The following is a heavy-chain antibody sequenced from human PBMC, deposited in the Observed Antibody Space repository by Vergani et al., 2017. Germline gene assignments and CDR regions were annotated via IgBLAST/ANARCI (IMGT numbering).Heavy chain of an antibody. CDR1: GYTFTGYY. D-gene: IGHD3-22*01. Sequence: QGLLVQSGAEVKKPGASVKVSCKASGYTFTGYYMHWVRQAPGQGLEWMGRINPKSGGTNYARKFQGRVTMTRDTSISTAYMELSRLRSDDTAVYYCARGRRPVASSYYDSSGYYFTNYFGYWGQGTLVPVSS. CDR2: INPKSGGT. J-gene: IGHJ4*02. V-gene: IGHV1-2*06. CDR3: ARGRRPVASSYYDSSGYYFTNYFGY.